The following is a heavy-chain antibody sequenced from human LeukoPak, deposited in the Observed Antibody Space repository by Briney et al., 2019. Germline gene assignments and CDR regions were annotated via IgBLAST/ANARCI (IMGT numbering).Heavy chain of an antibody. CDR3: ARDAQSGAFSDFDY. Sequence: GGSLRLSCAASGFTFSSYGMHWVRQVPGEGLEWVAIITHNGGTQYYADSVKGRFTISRDNSQSTVFLQMNSLRPEDTAVYYCARDAQSGAFSDFDYWGQGTLVTVSS. J-gene: IGHJ4*02. CDR2: ITHNGGTQ. D-gene: IGHD1-26*01. CDR1: GFTFSSYG. V-gene: IGHV3-30*19.